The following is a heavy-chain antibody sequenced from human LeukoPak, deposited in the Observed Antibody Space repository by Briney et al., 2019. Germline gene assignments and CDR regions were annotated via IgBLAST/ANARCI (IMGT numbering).Heavy chain of an antibody. J-gene: IGHJ4*02. CDR1: GFTVGSNN. CDR3: ARGGSYFDIRGYYFY. Sequence: GGSLRLSCAASGFTVGSNNMSWVRQAPGKALEWVSNIYSGGSTSYSDSVKGRFTISRDNSKSTRYLQMNSLRTEDTAVYYCARGGSYFDIRGYYFYWGQGTLATVSS. CDR2: IYSGGST. D-gene: IGHD3-22*01. V-gene: IGHV3-66*01.